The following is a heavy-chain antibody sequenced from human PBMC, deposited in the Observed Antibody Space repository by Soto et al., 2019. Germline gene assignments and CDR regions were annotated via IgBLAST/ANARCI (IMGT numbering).Heavy chain of an antibody. CDR1: GGSITSSNYY. V-gene: IGHV4-39*01. CDR3: CRVDDSWGGYFDF. J-gene: IGHJ4*02. D-gene: IGHD6-13*01. Sequence: PSETLSLTCTVPGGSITSSNYYWGWIRQPPGKGLEWIGSIYYTGSTYSNPSLKSRVTISVDTSKKQFSLKLNSVTYSYTAVYYCCRVDDSWGGYFDFWAQGTLVTVSS. CDR2: IYYTGST.